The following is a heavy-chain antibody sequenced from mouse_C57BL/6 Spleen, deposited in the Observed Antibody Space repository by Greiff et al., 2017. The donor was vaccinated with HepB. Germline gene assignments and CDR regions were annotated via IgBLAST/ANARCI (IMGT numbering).Heavy chain of an antibody. Sequence: EVKVEESGGGLVKPGGSLKLSCAASGFTFSDYGMHWVRQAPEKGLEWVAYISSGSSTIYYADTVKGRFTISRDNAKNTLFLQMTSLRSEDTAMYYCARREDYAMDYWGQGTSVTVSS. CDR2: ISSGSSTI. CDR1: GFTFSDYG. J-gene: IGHJ4*01. V-gene: IGHV5-17*01. CDR3: ARREDYAMDY.